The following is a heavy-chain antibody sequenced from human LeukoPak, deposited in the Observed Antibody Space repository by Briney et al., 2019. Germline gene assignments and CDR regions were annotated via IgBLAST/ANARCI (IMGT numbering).Heavy chain of an antibody. CDR1: GGSISSYY. CDR2: IYYSGST. J-gene: IGHJ4*02. CDR3: ARYRGYSLPFGY. Sequence: PSETLSLTCTVSGGSISSYYWSWIRQPPGKGLEWIGYIYYSGSTNYNPSLKSRVTISVDTSKNQFSLKLSSVTAADTAVYYCARYRGYSLPFGYWGQGTLVTVSS. V-gene: IGHV4-59*01. D-gene: IGHD5-18*01.